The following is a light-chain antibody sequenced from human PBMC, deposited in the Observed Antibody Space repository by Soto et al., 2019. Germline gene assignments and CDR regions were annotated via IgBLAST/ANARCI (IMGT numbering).Light chain of an antibody. CDR1: QDISTQ. J-gene: IGKJ4*01. Sequence: DTPMTQSPSSLSAFVGDRVTITCQASQDISTQLSWFQQKPGTAPRLLIFDASVLETGVPSRFSGRGSGTIFTLTITNLQAEDFATYYCQQYHDLPPLTFGGGTRVDIK. V-gene: IGKV1-33*01. CDR3: QQYHDLPPLT. CDR2: DAS.